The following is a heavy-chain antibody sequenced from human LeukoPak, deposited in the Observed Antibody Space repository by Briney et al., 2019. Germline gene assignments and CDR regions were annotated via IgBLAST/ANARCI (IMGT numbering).Heavy chain of an antibody. V-gene: IGHV1-18*01. CDR3: ARGKVDCSSTSCYLDAFDI. J-gene: IGHJ3*02. Sequence: ASVKVSCKASGYTFTSYGITWVRQAPGQGLEWMGWISAYNGNTNYAQKLQGRVTMTTDTSTSTAYMELRSLRSDDTAVYYCARGKVDCSSTSCYLDAFDIWGQGTMVTVSS. D-gene: IGHD2-2*01. CDR2: ISAYNGNT. CDR1: GYTFTSYG.